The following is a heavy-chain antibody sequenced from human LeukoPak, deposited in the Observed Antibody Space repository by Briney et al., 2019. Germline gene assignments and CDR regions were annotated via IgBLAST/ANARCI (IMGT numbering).Heavy chain of an antibody. V-gene: IGHV4-59*01. Sequence: SETLSLTCIVSDGSISNYYWSWIRQPPGKGLEWIGYIYYSGSTNYSPSLKSRVTISVDTSKNQFSLKLSSVTPADTAVYYCARVHTKAYGYYYYMDVWGKGTTVTVSS. D-gene: IGHD4-17*01. CDR3: ARVHTKAYGYYYYMDV. CDR2: IYYSGST. J-gene: IGHJ6*03. CDR1: DGSISNYY.